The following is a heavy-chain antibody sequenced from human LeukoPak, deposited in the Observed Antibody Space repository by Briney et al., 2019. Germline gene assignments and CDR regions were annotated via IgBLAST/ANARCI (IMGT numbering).Heavy chain of an antibody. CDR1: EFSVGSNY. CDR3: AKAYLVGATLPIGY. Sequence: GGSLRLSCAASEFSVGSNYMTWVRQAPGKGLEWVSLIYSGGSTYYADSVKGRFTISRDNSKNTLYLQMNSLRAEDTAVYYCAKAYLVGATLPIGYWGQGTLVTVSS. J-gene: IGHJ4*02. V-gene: IGHV3-53*01. D-gene: IGHD1-26*01. CDR2: IYSGGST.